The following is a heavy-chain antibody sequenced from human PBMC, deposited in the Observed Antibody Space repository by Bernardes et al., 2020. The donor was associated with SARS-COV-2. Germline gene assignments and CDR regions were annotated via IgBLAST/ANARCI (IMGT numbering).Heavy chain of an antibody. V-gene: IGHV3-21*01. CDR1: GFTFSSYN. Sequence: GGSLRLSCAASGFTFSSYNMNWVRQAPGKGLEWLSSISHSSGYIYYADSVKGRFTISRDNAKNSLYLQMNSLGVEDTAVYYCARRGKYQLPPRTYYVYGMDVWGQGTTVTVSS. CDR3: ARRGKYQLPPRTYYVYGMDV. CDR2: ISHSSGYI. D-gene: IGHD2-2*01. J-gene: IGHJ6*02.